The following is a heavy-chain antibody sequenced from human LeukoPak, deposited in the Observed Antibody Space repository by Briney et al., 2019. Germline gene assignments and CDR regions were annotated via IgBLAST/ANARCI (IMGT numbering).Heavy chain of an antibody. CDR3: ARDKRWLQYVNYYYYGMDV. J-gene: IGHJ6*02. V-gene: IGHV4-39*07. D-gene: IGHD5-24*01. Sequence: PSETLSLTCTISGGSISSSSYYWGWIRQPPGKGLEWIGSIYYSGSTYYNPSLKSRVTISVDTSKNQFSLKLSSVTAADTAVYYCARDKRWLQYVNYYYYGMDVWGQGTTVTVSS. CDR1: GGSISSSSYY. CDR2: IYYSGST.